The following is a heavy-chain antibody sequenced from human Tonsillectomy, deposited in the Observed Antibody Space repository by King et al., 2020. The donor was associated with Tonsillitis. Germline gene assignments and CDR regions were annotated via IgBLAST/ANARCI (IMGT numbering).Heavy chain of an antibody. CDR1: GGSFSAYS. V-gene: IGHV4-34*01. CDR2: IDHRGST. D-gene: IGHD5-18*01. J-gene: IGHJ6*03. CDR3: ARAGIQVWPTYHDYYYMDV. Sequence: VQLQQWGAGLLKPSETLSLTCAVYGGSFSAYSWSWIRQSPGTGLEWIGEIDHRGSTNYNPSLKSRVTISVDTPKSQITLRLGSVTAADAAWYFCARAGIQVWPTYHDYYYMDVWGEGTTVTVSS.